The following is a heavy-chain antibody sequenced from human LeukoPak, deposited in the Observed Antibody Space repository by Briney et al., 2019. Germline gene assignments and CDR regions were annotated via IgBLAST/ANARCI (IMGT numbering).Heavy chain of an antibody. CDR3: AKSGIAAAGTGDLYFDY. CDR1: GFTLTNYA. D-gene: IGHD6-13*01. J-gene: IGHJ4*02. CDR2: LGTAGDT. Sequence: GGSLRLSCAASGFTLTNYAMHWVRQPAGEGLEWVSALGTAGDTFYPGSVKGRFTISRDNSKNTLYLQMNSLRAEDTAVYYCAKSGIAAAGTGDLYFDYWGQGTLVTVSS. V-gene: IGHV3-13*01.